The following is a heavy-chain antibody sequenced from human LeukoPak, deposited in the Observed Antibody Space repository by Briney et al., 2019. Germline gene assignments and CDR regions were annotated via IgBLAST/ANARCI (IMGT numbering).Heavy chain of an antibody. CDR2: INPNSGGT. CDR3: ARDRWSVFDY. J-gene: IGHJ4*02. D-gene: IGHD2-8*01. V-gene: IGHV1-2*02. Sequence: ASVKVSCKASGYTFTGYYIHWVRQAPGQGLEWMGWINPNSGGTNYAQKFQGRVTMTRDTSIITADMELSGLRSDDTAVYYCARDRWSVFDYWGQGALVTVSS. CDR1: GYTFTGYY.